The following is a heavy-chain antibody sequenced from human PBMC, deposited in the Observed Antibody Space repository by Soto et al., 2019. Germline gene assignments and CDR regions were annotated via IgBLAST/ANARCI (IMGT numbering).Heavy chain of an antibody. Sequence: QITLKESGPPLVKPTQTLTLTCTFSGFSLSTSGVGVGWIRQPPGKALEWLALIYWDDDKRYSPSLKSRLTITKDTSKNQVVLTMTNMDPVDTATYYCALMSLVLRSVYYYGMDVWGQGTTVTVSS. CDR3: ALMSLVLRSVYYYGMDV. D-gene: IGHD6-6*01. CDR2: IYWDDDK. V-gene: IGHV2-5*02. CDR1: GFSLSTSGVG. J-gene: IGHJ6*02.